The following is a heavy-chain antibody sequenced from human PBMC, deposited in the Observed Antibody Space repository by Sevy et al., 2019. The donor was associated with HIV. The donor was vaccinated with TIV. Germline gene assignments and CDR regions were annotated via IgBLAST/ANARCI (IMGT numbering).Heavy chain of an antibody. CDR3: ARDPGSSWSSFDY. CDR2: ISYDGSHK. CDR1: GFIFGSYA. J-gene: IGHJ4*02. Sequence: GGSLRLSCAASGFIFGSYAMNWVRQAPGKGLEWVAVISYDGSHKYYADSVKGRFTISRDSSKNTLYLQMHSLRTDDPAVYYCARDPGSSWSSFDYWGQGTLVPVSS. D-gene: IGHD6-13*01. V-gene: IGHV3-30-3*01.